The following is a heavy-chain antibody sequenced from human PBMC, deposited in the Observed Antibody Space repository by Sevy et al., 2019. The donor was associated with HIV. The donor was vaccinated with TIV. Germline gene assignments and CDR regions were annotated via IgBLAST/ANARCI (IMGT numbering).Heavy chain of an antibody. J-gene: IGHJ6*02. V-gene: IGHV3-15*01. CDR1: GFTFSSAW. Sequence: GGSLRLSCTASGFTFSSAWMSWVRQAPGKGLEWVGHIKSGFDGGAIDYAAPVKGRFSISREDSKNTVYLQMNSLKTEDTAVYYCITDPAYRGYDEEVINYYFYGMDVWGQGTTVTVSS. CDR2: IKSGFDGGAI. D-gene: IGHD5-12*01. CDR3: ITDPAYRGYDEEVINYYFYGMDV.